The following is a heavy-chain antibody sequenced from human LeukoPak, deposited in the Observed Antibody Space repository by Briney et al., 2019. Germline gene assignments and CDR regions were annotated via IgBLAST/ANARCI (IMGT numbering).Heavy chain of an antibody. V-gene: IGHV3-72*01. CDR3: ARVFEGY. CDR1: GFTFSDHY. Sequence: PGGSLRLSCAASGFTFSDHYMDWVRQAPGKGLEWVGRTRNKANSYTTEYAASVKGRFTISRDDSKNSLYPQMNSLKTEDTAVYYCARVFEGYWGQGTLVTVSS. CDR2: TRNKANSYTT. J-gene: IGHJ4*02.